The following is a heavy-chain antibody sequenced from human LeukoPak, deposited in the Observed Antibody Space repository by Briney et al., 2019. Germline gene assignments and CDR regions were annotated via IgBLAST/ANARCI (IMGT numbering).Heavy chain of an antibody. CDR3: ARERGYSYALGNWFDP. V-gene: IGHV4-39*07. CDR1: GGSISSSSYY. J-gene: IGHJ5*02. Sequence: SETLSLTCTVSGGSISSSSYYWGWIRQPPEKGLEWIGSIYYSGSTNYNPSLKSRVTISVDTSKNQFSLKLSSVTAADTAVYYCARERGYSYALGNWFDPWGQGTLVTVSS. D-gene: IGHD5-18*01. CDR2: IYYSGST.